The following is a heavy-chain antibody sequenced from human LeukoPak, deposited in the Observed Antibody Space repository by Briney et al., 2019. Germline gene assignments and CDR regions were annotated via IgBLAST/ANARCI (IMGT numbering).Heavy chain of an antibody. CDR2: ISYDGRTK. Sequence: GTSLRLSCVDSTFNFIDYGMHWVRQAPGKGLEWLALISYDGRTKFYADSLKGRFTISRDNSKNTLYLQMNSLRAEDTAVYYCARAPGYSYGYGYYYYYMDVWGKGTTVTVSS. D-gene: IGHD5-18*01. J-gene: IGHJ6*03. CDR3: ARAPGYSYGYGYYYYYMDV. CDR1: TFNFIDYG. V-gene: IGHV3-30*03.